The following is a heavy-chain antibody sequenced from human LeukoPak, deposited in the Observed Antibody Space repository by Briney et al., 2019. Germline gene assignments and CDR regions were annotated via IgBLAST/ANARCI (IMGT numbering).Heavy chain of an antibody. J-gene: IGHJ4*02. CDR1: GYSFTSYW. Sequence: KISCKGSGYSFTSYWIGWVRQAPGQGLEWMGRIIPIFGTANYAQKFQGRVTITTDESTSTAYMELSSLRSEDTAVYYCARDGSPYDFWSGYYFADYWGQGTLVTVSS. CDR3: ARDGSPYDFWSGYYFADY. D-gene: IGHD3-3*01. V-gene: IGHV1-69*05. CDR2: IIPIFGTA.